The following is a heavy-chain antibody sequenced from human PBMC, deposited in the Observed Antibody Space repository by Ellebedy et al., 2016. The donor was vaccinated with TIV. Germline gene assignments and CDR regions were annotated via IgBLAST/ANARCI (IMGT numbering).Heavy chain of an antibody. J-gene: IGHJ1*01. V-gene: IGHV3-53*01. CDR2: LYSGDSP. Sequence: GESLKISCVASGFTFSGYWMSWVRQAPGKGLEWVSLLYSGDSPSYADSVKGRFTISRDDSGDTLYLQMHSLRAEDTAIYYCARTDCSGRSCYSFFQYWGQGTPVTVSS. D-gene: IGHD2-15*01. CDR3: ARTDCSGRSCYSFFQY. CDR1: GFTFSGYW.